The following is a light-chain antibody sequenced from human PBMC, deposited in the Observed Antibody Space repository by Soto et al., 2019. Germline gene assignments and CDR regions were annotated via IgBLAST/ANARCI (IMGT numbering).Light chain of an antibody. V-gene: IGKV3-20*01. J-gene: IGKJ1*01. CDR2: GAS. CDR1: QSVSSSY. Sequence: IVLTQSPGTLSLSPGERATLSCRASQSVSSSYLAWYQQKPGQAPRLLIYGASSRATGIPDRFSGSGSGTDLTLTISRLEPEDFAVYYCQQYGSSLPWTFGQGTKVDIK. CDR3: QQYGSSLPWT.